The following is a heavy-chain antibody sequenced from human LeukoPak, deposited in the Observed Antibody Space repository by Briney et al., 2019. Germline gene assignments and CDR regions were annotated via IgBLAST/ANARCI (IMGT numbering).Heavy chain of an antibody. V-gene: IGHV3-21*01. CDR3: GPAHIVGATT. D-gene: IGHD1-26*01. Sequence: SGGSLRLSCAASGFTFSSYSMNWVRQAPGKGLEWVSSISSSSSYIYYADSVKGRFTISRDNAKNSLYLQMNSLRAEGTAVYYCGPAHIVGATTWGQGTLVTVSS. J-gene: IGHJ5*02. CDR1: GFTFSSYS. CDR2: ISSSSSYI.